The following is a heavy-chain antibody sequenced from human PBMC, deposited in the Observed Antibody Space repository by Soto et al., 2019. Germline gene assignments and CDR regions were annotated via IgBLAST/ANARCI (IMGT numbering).Heavy chain of an antibody. CDR3: AKPFNTRWTRPDY. D-gene: IGHD1-1*01. CDR2: ISGSGGST. J-gene: IGHJ4*02. V-gene: IGHV3-23*01. CDR1: GFTFSNCA. Sequence: EVQLLESGGGLVQPGGSLRLSCAASGFTFSNCAMTWVRQAPGKGLEWVSAISGSGGSTYYAGSVKGRFTISRDNSKNTLYLQMNSLRAEDTAVYYCAKPFNTRWTRPDYWGQGTLVTVSS.